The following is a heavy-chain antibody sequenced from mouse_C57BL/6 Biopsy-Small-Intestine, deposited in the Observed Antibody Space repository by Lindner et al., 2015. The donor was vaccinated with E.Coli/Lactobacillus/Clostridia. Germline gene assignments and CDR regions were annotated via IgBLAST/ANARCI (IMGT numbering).Heavy chain of an antibody. J-gene: IGHJ4*01. D-gene: IGHD1-1*01. CDR2: ITPHSGDT. Sequence: SVKVSCKASGYTFTGYSIHWVRQAPGQGLEWMGWITPHSGDTGYAQKFQGRVIMTSDTSISTAYMELSSLRSDDTAVFYCARGWSSKCFDSWGQGTLVTVSS. CDR3: ARGWSSKCFDS. CDR1: GYTFTGYS. V-gene: IGHV1-53*01.